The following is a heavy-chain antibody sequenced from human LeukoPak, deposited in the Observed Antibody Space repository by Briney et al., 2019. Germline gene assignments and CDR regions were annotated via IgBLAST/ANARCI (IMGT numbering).Heavy chain of an antibody. CDR1: GYTFTSYD. D-gene: IGHD3-3*01. CDR2: MNPNSGNT. V-gene: IGHV1-8*01. CDR3: AGGHYDFWSGTSGWFDP. Sequence: ASVKVSCKASGYTFTSYDINWVRQATGQGLEWMGWMNPNSGNTGYAQKFQGRVTMTRNTSISTAYMELSSLRSEDTAVYYCAGGHYDFWSGTSGWFDPWGQGTLVTVSS. J-gene: IGHJ5*02.